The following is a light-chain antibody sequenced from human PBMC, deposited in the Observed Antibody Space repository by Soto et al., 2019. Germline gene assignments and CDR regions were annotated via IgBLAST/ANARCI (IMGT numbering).Light chain of an antibody. CDR1: HSIDNY. CDR3: QQFNNYPLT. CDR2: AAS. Sequence: DIQMTQSPSSLSASVGDRITITCRASHSIDNYLSWYQLKPGKAPRLLIYAASNLQRGVPSRFSGSGSGTDFTHTISSLQPEDFATYYCQQFNNYPLTFGQGTKVEIK. V-gene: IGKV1-9*01. J-gene: IGKJ1*01.